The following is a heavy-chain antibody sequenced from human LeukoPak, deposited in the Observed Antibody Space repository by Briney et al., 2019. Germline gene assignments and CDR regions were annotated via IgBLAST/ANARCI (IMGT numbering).Heavy chain of an antibody. D-gene: IGHD3-22*01. J-gene: IGHJ2*01. CDR2: ISAYNGNT. CDR1: GYTFTSYG. Sequence: ASVKVSCKASGYTFTSYGISWVRQAPGQGLEWMGWISAYNGNTNYAQKPQGRVTMTTDTSTSTAYMELRSLRSDDTAVYYCARDRLYYYDSSGYYDWYFDLWGRGTLVTVSS. CDR3: ARDRLYYYDSSGYYDWYFDL. V-gene: IGHV1-18*01.